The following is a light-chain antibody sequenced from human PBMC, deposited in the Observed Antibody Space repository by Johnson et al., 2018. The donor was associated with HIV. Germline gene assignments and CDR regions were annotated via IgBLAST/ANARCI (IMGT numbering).Light chain of an antibody. Sequence: QLVLTQPPSVSAATGQKVTISCSGSSSNIGNNYVSWYQQVPGTAPKLLIYEKNKRPSGIPDRFSASMSGTSATLDITGLQTGDEGDYYCGAWDSSLGAHYVFGTWTRLTVL. J-gene: IGLJ1*01. CDR2: EKN. V-gene: IGLV1-51*02. CDR3: GAWDSSLGAHYV. CDR1: SSNIGNNY.